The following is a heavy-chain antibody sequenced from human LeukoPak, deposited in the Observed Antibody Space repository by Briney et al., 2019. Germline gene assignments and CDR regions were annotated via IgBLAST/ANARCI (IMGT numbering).Heavy chain of an antibody. D-gene: IGHD3-10*01. J-gene: IGHJ3*02. Sequence: SQTLSLTCAISGDSVSSNSAAWNWIRQSPSRCLEWLGRTYYRSKWYNDYAVSVKSRITINPDTSKNQFSLQLNSVTPEDTAVYYCARGPIMYYYGSVRDDAFDIWGQGTMVTVSS. CDR3: ARGPIMYYYGSVRDDAFDI. V-gene: IGHV6-1*01. CDR2: TYYRSKWYN. CDR1: GDSVSSNSAA.